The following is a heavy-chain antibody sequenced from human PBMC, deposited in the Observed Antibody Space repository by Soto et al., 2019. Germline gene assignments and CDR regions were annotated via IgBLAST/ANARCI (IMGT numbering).Heavy chain of an antibody. CDR2: IYPGDSDT. CDR3: ARARERGHYYYYGMDV. J-gene: IGHJ6*02. CDR1: GYSFTSYW. V-gene: IGHV5-51*01. Sequence: ESLKISCKGSGYSFTSYWIGWVRQMPGKGLEWMGIIYPGDSDTRYSPSFQGQVTISADKSISTAYLQWSSLKASDTAMYYCARARERGHYYYYGMDVWGQGTTVTVSS.